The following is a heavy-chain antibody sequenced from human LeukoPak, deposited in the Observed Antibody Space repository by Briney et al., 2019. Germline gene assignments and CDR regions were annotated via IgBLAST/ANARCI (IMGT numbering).Heavy chain of an antibody. CDR2: IYYSGST. CDR3: ARTAYSYGYYYYYGMDV. J-gene: IGHJ6*02. CDR1: GGSVSSGSYY. Sequence: SETLSLTCTVSGGSVSSGSYYWSWIRQPPGKGLGWIGYIYYSGSTNYNPSLKSRVTISVDTSKNQFSLKLSSVTAADTAVYYCARTAYSYGYYYYYGMDVWGQGTTVTVSS. D-gene: IGHD5-18*01. V-gene: IGHV4-61*01.